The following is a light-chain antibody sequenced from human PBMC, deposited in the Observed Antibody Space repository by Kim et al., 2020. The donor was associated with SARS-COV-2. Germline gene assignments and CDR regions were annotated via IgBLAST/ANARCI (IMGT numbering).Light chain of an antibody. J-gene: IGKJ1*01. Sequence: LSPGERATLSCRASQSVSSYLAWYQQKPGQAPRHLIYDASNRATGIPARFSGSGSGTDFTLTIDSLQPEDIAIYFCQQRSNWLWTFGQGTKVDIK. V-gene: IGKV3-11*01. CDR3: QQRSNWLWT. CDR2: DAS. CDR1: QSVSSY.